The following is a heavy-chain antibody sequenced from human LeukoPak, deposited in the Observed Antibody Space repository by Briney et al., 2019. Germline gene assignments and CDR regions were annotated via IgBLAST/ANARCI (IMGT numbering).Heavy chain of an antibody. J-gene: IGHJ6*03. CDR1: GFSFSSYG. Sequence: GGSLRLSCAASGFSFSSYGMHWVRQAPGKGLEWVAVISYDGSNKYYTDSVKGRFTISGDNAKNTLYLQMNSLRAEDTAVYYCARDPYYYYYMDVWGKGTTVTVSS. CDR2: ISYDGSNK. V-gene: IGHV3-30*12. CDR3: ARDPYYYYYMDV.